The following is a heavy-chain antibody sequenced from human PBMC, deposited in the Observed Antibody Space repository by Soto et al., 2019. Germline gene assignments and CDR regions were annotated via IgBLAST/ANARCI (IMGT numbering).Heavy chain of an antibody. CDR1: GYTFTSYG. V-gene: IGHV1-18*01. CDR3: ARRKLITGTYTYYYYYYGMDV. CDR2: ISAYNGNT. Sequence: ASVKVSCKASGYTFTSYGISWVRQAPGQGLEWMGWISAYNGNTNYAQKLQGRVTMTTDTSTSTAYMELRSLRSDDTAVYYCARRKLITGTYTYYYYYYGMDVWGQGTTVTVSS. J-gene: IGHJ6*02. D-gene: IGHD1-20*01.